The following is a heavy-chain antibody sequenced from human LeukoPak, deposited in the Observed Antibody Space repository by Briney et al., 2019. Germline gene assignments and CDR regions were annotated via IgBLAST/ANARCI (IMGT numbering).Heavy chain of an antibody. CDR3: ARDLYRIVVVPHYFDY. D-gene: IGHD3-22*01. CDR1: GFTFSNYW. J-gene: IGHJ4*02. V-gene: IGHV3-7*01. CDR2: IKQDGSEK. Sequence: GGSLRLSCAASGFTFSNYWMSWVRQAPGKGLEWVANIKQDGSEKYYVDSVKGRFTISRDNAKNSLYLQMNSLRAEDTAVYYCARDLYRIVVVPHYFDYWGQGTLVTVSS.